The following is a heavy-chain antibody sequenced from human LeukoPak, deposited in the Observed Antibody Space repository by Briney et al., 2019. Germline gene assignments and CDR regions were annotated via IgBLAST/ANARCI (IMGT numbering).Heavy chain of an antibody. J-gene: IGHJ4*02. CDR1: GFTFSGFG. D-gene: IGHD3-22*01. Sequence: GGSLRLSCAASGFTFSGFGMHWVRQAPGKGLEWVAIISYDGSLKYYADSVKGRFTISRDNSKNTLYLQISSLRVEDTAVYYCAKETYDSSGYYFAYFDYWGQGTLVTVSA. CDR3: AKETYDSSGYYFAYFDY. V-gene: IGHV3-30*18. CDR2: ISYDGSLK.